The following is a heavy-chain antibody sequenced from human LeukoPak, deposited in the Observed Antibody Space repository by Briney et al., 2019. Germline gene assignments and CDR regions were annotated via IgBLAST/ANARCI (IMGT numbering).Heavy chain of an antibody. J-gene: IGHJ4*02. CDR3: AKDSHHGKSITSRGVLRFIAANNYFDY. V-gene: IGHV3-23*01. Sequence: PGGSLRLSCAASGFTFSSYAMSWVRQAPGKGLEWVSAISGSGGSTYYADSVKGRFTISRDNSKNTLYLQMNSLRAEDTAVYYCAKDSHHGKSITSRGVLRFIAANNYFDYWGQGTLVTVSS. CDR1: GFTFSSYA. D-gene: IGHD6-25*01. CDR2: ISGSGGST.